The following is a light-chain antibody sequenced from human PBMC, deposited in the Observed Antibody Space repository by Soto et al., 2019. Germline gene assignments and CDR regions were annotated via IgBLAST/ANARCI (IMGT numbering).Light chain of an antibody. J-gene: IGLJ1*01. CDR2: DVS. V-gene: IGLV2-14*01. Sequence: QSDLPQPASVAGSPGQSITISCTGTSSDVGGYNYVSWYQQHPGKAPKLMIYDVSNRTSGVSNRFSCSKSGNTASMTISGLQAEDEADYYCSSYTSSTTYVFGTGTKLTVL. CDR3: SSYTSSTTYV. CDR1: SSDVGGYNY.